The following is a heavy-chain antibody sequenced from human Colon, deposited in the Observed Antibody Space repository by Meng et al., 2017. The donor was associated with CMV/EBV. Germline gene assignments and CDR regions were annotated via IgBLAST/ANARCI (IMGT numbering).Heavy chain of an antibody. CDR2: IGWDGDST. Sequence: GESLKISCAASGFTFEDFTMHWVRQAPGKGLEWVSLIGWDGDSTFYADSVKGRFTISRDNSKNSLYLQMNSLRTEDTAIYYCAKDMRKSEDYFGMDVWGQGTTVTVSS. CDR1: GFTFEDFT. J-gene: IGHJ6*02. V-gene: IGHV3-43*01. CDR3: AKDMRKSEDYFGMDV. D-gene: IGHD2-15*01.